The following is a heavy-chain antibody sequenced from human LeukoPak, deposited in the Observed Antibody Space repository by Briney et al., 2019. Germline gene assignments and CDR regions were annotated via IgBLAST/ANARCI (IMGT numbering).Heavy chain of an antibody. Sequence: PSETLSLTCTVSGPPISSGYYYWGWTRQPPGKGLEWIGYIYYSGSTNYNTSLKSRVTISVDTSKNQFSLKLSSVTAADTAVYYCARSLEVGSYSFGHWGQGTLVTVSS. CDR1: GPPISSGYYY. CDR2: IYYSGST. CDR3: ARSLEVGSYSFGH. D-gene: IGHD5-18*01. V-gene: IGHV4-61*01. J-gene: IGHJ4*02.